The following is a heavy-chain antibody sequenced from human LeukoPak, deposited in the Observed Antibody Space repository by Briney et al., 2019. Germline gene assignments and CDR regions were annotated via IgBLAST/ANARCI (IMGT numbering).Heavy chain of an antibody. Sequence: GGSLRLSCAASGFTFNSYGMHWVRQAPGKGLEWVAVISYDGSNKYYADSVKGRFTISRDNSKNTLYLQMNSLRAEDTAVYYCAKVYFSSIIVAYYFDYWGQGTLVTVSS. CDR3: AKVYFSSIIVAYYFDY. V-gene: IGHV3-33*05. J-gene: IGHJ4*02. CDR2: ISYDGSNK. CDR1: GFTFNSYG. D-gene: IGHD3-16*02.